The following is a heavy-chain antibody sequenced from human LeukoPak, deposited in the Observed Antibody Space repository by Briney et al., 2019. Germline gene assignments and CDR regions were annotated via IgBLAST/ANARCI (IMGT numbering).Heavy chain of an antibody. D-gene: IGHD3-9*01. V-gene: IGHV4-31*03. CDR2: IYYSGST. CDR3: ARYDYDILTGYYY. Sequence: PSETLSLTCTVSGGSISSGGYYWSWIRQHPGKGLEWIGYIYYSGSTYYNPSLQSRVTISVDTSKNQFSLKLSSVTAADTAVYYCARYDYDILTGYYYWGQETLVTVSS. J-gene: IGHJ4*02. CDR1: GGSISSGGYY.